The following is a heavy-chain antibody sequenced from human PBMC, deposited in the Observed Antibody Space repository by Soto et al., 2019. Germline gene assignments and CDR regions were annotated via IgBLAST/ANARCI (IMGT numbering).Heavy chain of an antibody. CDR3: ARGGNWNYVRIYYYYGMDV. CDR1: GGSFSGYY. J-gene: IGHJ6*02. D-gene: IGHD1-7*01. CDR2: INHSGST. Sequence: SETLSLTCAVYGGSFSGYYWRGIRQPPVPGVEWIGEINHSGSTNYNPSLKSRVTISVDTSKNQFSLKLSSVTAADTAVYYCARGGNWNYVRIYYYYGMDVWGQGTTVTVSS. V-gene: IGHV4-34*01.